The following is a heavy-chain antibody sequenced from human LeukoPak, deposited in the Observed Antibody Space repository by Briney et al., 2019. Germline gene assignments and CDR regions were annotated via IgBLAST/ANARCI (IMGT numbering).Heavy chain of an antibody. Sequence: SVKVSCKASGGTFSSYAISWVRQAPGQGLEWMGRIIPIFGTANYAQKFQGRVTITTDETTSTAYMELSSLRSEDTAVYYCARDLYDYVWGRYRYAYYFDYWGQGTLVTVSS. V-gene: IGHV1-69*05. CDR1: GGTFSSYA. J-gene: IGHJ4*02. D-gene: IGHD3-16*02. CDR3: ARDLYDYVWGRYRYAYYFDY. CDR2: IIPIFGTA.